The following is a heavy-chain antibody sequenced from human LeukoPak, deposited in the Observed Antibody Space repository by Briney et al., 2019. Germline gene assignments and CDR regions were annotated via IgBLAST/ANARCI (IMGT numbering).Heavy chain of an antibody. Sequence: ASVKVSCKASGYTFTCYGISWVRQAPGQGLEWMGWISAYNGNTNYAQKLQGRVTMTTDTSTSTAYMELRSLRSDDTAVYYCAREDPYYYDSSGYPNFDYWGQGTLVTVSS. V-gene: IGHV1-18*01. CDR2: ISAYNGNT. J-gene: IGHJ4*02. CDR1: GYTFTCYG. D-gene: IGHD3-22*01. CDR3: AREDPYYYDSSGYPNFDY.